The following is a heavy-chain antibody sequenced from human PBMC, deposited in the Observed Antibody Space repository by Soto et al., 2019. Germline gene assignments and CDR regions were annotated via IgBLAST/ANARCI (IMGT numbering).Heavy chain of an antibody. CDR1: GFTFSTYG. Sequence: GGSLRLSCAASGFTFSTYGMHWVRQAPGKGLEWVAVISYDGSNKYYADSVKGRFTISRDNSKNTLYLQTNSLRAEDTAVHYCAKSGRYYDFWYLDLWGRGTLVTVSS. J-gene: IGHJ2*01. D-gene: IGHD1-26*01. CDR3: AKSGRYYDFWYLDL. CDR2: ISYDGSNK. V-gene: IGHV3-30*18.